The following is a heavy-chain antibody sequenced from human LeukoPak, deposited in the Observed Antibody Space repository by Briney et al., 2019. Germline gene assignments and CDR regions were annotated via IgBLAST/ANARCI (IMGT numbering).Heavy chain of an antibody. CDR2: IYYSGST. V-gene: IGHV4-59*01. CDR1: GGSISSFY. CDR3: ARGGSPHYFDS. J-gene: IGHJ4*02. D-gene: IGHD1-26*01. Sequence: RSSETLSPTCTVSGGSISSFYWSWIRQPPGKGLEWIGYIYYSGSTNYNPSLKSRLTISMDTSNNQFSLKLNSVTAADTAVYYCARGGSPHYFDSWGQGTLVTVSS.